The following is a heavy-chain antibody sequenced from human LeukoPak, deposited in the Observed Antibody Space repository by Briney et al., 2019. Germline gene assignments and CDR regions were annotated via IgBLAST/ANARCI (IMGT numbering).Heavy chain of an antibody. CDR2: IDSDGSDI. J-gene: IGHJ4*02. Sequence: GGSLRLSCAASGFTFSRHWMYWVRQAPGKGLVWVSGIDSDGSDISYADSVKGRFTISRDNAKDTLYLQMNSLRSEDTAVYYCGRGYSTTPPDYWGQGTLVTVPS. CDR1: GFTFSRHW. CDR3: GRGYSTTPPDY. V-gene: IGHV3-74*01. D-gene: IGHD2-15*01.